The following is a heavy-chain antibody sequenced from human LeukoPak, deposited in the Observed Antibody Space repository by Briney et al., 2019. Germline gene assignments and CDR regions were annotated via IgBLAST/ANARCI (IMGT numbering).Heavy chain of an antibody. CDR1: GFTFSSYW. J-gene: IGHJ3*02. D-gene: IGHD3-10*01. CDR3: ARPKVRGRNAFDI. CDR2: IKQDGSEK. Sequence: GGSLRLSCAASGFTFSSYWMSWVRQAPGKGLEWVANIKQDGSEKYYVDSVKGRFTISRDNAKNSLYLQMNSLRAEDTAVYYCARPKVRGRNAFDIWGQGTMVTVSS. V-gene: IGHV3-7*01.